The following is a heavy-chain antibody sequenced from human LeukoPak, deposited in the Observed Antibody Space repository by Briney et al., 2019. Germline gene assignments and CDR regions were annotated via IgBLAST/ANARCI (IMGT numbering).Heavy chain of an antibody. CDR2: ISYDGSNK. V-gene: IGHV3-30*18. J-gene: IGHJ4*02. D-gene: IGHD2-15*01. Sequence: GGSLRLSCAASGFTFSSYGMHWVRQAPGKGLEWVAVISYDGSNKYYADSVKGRFTISRDNSKNTLYLQMNSLRAEDTAVYYCAKEEWDRYCGGGSCYCDYWGQGTLVTVSS. CDR1: GFTFSSYG. CDR3: AKEEWDRYCGGGSCYCDY.